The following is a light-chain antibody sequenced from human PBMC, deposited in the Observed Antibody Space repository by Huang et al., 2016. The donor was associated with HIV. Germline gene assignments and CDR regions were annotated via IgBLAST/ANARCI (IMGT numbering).Light chain of an antibody. Sequence: EIVMTQSPATLSVSPGERATLSCRASQSVTSLAWYQQKPGQTPRLLIYGASTRATCIPARFRGSGVGNDFPLTISSLQSEDFAVYYCQQYNNWPSITFGQGTRLEIK. J-gene: IGKJ5*01. CDR1: QSVTS. CDR2: GAS. CDR3: QQYNNWPSIT. V-gene: IGKV3-15*01.